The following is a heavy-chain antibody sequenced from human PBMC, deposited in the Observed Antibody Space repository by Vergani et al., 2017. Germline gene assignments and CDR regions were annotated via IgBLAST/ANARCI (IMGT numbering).Heavy chain of an antibody. V-gene: IGHV3-30*07. Sequence: QVQLVESGGGVVQTGTSLRLSCVVAGFALNRHATYWVRQAPGRGLEWVSFVLTGTKSQSYAESVLGRFTISRDSTKNSLFLQMDSLKAEDTAVYYGVRGYSSTSGRAFDFWGQGTKVTVSS. D-gene: IGHD2-2*01. CDR1: GFALNRHA. CDR2: VLTGTKSQ. CDR3: VRGYSSTSGRAFDF. J-gene: IGHJ3*01.